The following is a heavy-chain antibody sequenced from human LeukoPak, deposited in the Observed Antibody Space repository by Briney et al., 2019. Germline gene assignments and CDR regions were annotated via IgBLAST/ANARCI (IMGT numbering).Heavy chain of an antibody. D-gene: IGHD7-27*01. CDR3: AREAGDNTYNV. CDR2: INPKSGET. CDR1: RYTFTDYY. V-gene: IGHV1-2*02. Sequence: ASVKVSCKASRYTFTDYYMHWVRQAPGQGLEWMVGINPKSGETRYEQNFQGRVTMTRDTSITTAYMELSRLRSDDTAVYYCAREAGDNTYNVWGQGTMVTVSS. J-gene: IGHJ3*01.